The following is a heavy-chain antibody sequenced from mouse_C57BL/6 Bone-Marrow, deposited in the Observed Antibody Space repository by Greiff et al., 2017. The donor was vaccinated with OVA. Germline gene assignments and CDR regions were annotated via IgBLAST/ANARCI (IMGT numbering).Heavy chain of an antibody. CDR1: GYSITSGYY. Sequence: EVQLVESGPGLVKPSQSLSLTCSVTGYSITSGYYWNWIRQFPGNKLEWMGYISYDGSNNYNPSLKNRIPITRDTSKNQFFLKLNSVTTEDTATYYCARDGTFYAMDYWGQGTSVTVSS. CDR2: ISYDGSN. J-gene: IGHJ4*01. D-gene: IGHD1-1*02. CDR3: ARDGTFYAMDY. V-gene: IGHV3-6*01.